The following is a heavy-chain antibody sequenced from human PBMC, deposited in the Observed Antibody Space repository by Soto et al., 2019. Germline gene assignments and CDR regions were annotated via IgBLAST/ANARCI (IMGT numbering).Heavy chain of an antibody. Sequence: SLRLSCVASGFPFDSYGIHWVRQAPGKGLEWVSAISYGGGTTYYADSVKGRFTISRDNSKNTLYLQMNSLRAEDTAVYYCAKNPGYYYDSTGYHFDYWGQGTLVTVSS. CDR2: ISYGGGTT. J-gene: IGHJ4*02. CDR3: AKNPGYYYDSTGYHFDY. D-gene: IGHD3-22*01. CDR1: GFPFDSYG. V-gene: IGHV3-23*01.